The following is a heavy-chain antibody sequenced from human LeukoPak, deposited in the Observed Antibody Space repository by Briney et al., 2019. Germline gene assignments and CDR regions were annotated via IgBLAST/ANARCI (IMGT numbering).Heavy chain of an antibody. CDR2: ISSSSSYI. Sequence: GGSLRLSCAASGFTFSSYSMNWVRRAPGKGLEWVSSISSSSSYIYYADSVKGRFTISRDNAKNSLYLQMNSLRAEDTAVYYCAKDRYYGSGKNYFDYWGQGTLVTVSS. CDR1: GFTFSSYS. D-gene: IGHD3-10*01. V-gene: IGHV3-21*04. J-gene: IGHJ4*02. CDR3: AKDRYYGSGKNYFDY.